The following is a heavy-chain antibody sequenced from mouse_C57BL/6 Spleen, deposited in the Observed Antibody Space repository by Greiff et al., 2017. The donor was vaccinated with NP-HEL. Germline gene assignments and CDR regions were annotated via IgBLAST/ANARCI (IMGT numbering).Heavy chain of an antibody. Sequence: EVHLVESGPELVKPGASVKIPCKASGYTFTDYNMDWVKQSHGKSLEWIGDINPNNGGTIYNQKFKGKATLTVDKSSSTAYMELRSLTSEDTAVYYCARSWGRYFDVWGTGTTVTVSS. CDR1: GYTFTDYN. V-gene: IGHV1-18*01. J-gene: IGHJ1*03. CDR3: ARSWGRYFDV. CDR2: INPNNGGT. D-gene: IGHD4-1*01.